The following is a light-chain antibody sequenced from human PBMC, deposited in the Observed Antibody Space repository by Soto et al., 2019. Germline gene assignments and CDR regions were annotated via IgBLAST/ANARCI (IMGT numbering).Light chain of an antibody. J-gene: IGKJ2*01. CDR3: LQTVQLPYT. CDR2: EVS. Sequence: DIVMTQTPLSLSVTPGQPASISCKSTQSLLDSACYLQRPGQPPQVLISEVSKRFSGVSDRFSGSGSGTDFTLNISRVEAEDVGVYYCLQTVQLPYTFGQGTRLEIK. V-gene: IGKV2D-29*01. CDR1: QSLLDSA.